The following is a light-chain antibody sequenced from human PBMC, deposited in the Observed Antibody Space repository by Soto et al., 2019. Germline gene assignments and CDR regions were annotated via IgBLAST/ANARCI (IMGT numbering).Light chain of an antibody. V-gene: IGKV4-1*01. Sequence: DIVMTQSPDSLAVSLGERATINCKSSQSVLYSSNNKNYLAWYHQKPGQPPKLLIYWASTRESVVPDRFSGSGSGTDFTLTISSLQAEDVAVYYCQQYYSTPPTFGQGTTLEIK. CDR2: WAS. J-gene: IGKJ2*01. CDR3: QQYYSTPPT. CDR1: QSVLYSSNNKNY.